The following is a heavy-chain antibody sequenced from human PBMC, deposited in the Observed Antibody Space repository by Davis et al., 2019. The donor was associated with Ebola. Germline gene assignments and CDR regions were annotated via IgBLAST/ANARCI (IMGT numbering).Heavy chain of an antibody. CDR1: GFSLTTTGMR. V-gene: IGHV2-70*04. D-gene: IGHD6-19*01. Sequence: SGPTLVNPTQTLTLTCAFSGFSLTTTGMRVAWIRQPPGKALEWLGRIDWGDDKFYNMSLRTRLTISKDTSKNQVVLTMTNMDPLDTATYYCARFPRDSTGWSAGFDYWGQGILVTVSS. CDR3: ARFPRDSTGWSAGFDY. J-gene: IGHJ4*02. CDR2: IDWGDDK.